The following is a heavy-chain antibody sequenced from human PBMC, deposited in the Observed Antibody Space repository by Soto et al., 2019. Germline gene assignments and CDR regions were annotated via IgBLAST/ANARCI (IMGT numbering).Heavy chain of an antibody. V-gene: IGHV4-39*01. Sequence: PSETLSLTCTVSGGSISSSSYYWGWIRQPPGKGPEWIGSIYYSGSTYYNPSLKSRVTISVDTSKNQFSLKLSSVTAADTAVYYCARRAVLRFAFDIWGQGTMVTVSS. J-gene: IGHJ3*02. D-gene: IGHD5-12*01. CDR1: GGSISSSSYY. CDR2: IYYSGST. CDR3: ARRAVLRFAFDI.